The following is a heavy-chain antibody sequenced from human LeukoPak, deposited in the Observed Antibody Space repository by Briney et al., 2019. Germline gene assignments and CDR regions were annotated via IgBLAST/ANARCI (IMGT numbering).Heavy chain of an antibody. Sequence: ASVKVSCKVSGYXLTEMSIHWVRQAPGVALEWMGGLDPEDGETVYAPKFKGRDTMTEDTSADTAYMELSSLRSEDTAVYYCTTCLNGAGQPVAIYYYGMDVWGQGTTVTVSS. CDR3: TTCLNGAGQPVAIYYYGMDV. CDR1: GYXLTEMS. J-gene: IGHJ6*02. D-gene: IGHD2-2*01. CDR2: LDPEDGET. V-gene: IGHV1-24*01.